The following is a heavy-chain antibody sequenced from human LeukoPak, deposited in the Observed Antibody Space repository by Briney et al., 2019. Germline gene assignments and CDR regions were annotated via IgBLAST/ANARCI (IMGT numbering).Heavy chain of an antibody. J-gene: IGHJ6*04. V-gene: IGHV4-30-2*01. Sequence: PSQTLSLTCAVSGGSLSSGGYSWSWLRQPPGTGLEWIGYIYHSGSTYYNPSLKSRVTISVDRSKNQFSLKLSSVTAADTAVYYCASTVTPDGMDVWGKGTTVTVSS. D-gene: IGHD4-17*01. CDR3: ASTVTPDGMDV. CDR2: IYHSGST. CDR1: GGSLSSGGYS.